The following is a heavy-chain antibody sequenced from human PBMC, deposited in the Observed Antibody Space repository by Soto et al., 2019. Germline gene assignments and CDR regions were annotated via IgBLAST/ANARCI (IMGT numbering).Heavy chain of an antibody. CDR1: GYTFSAYD. J-gene: IGHJ6*02. V-gene: IGHV1-18*01. D-gene: IGHD3-10*01. Sequence: ASVKVSCKTSGYTFSAYDIYWVRQAPGQGLEWMGWIRAYNGDTNYAQKFQTRVTMTTDKSTDTAYMDLRSLTSDDTALYSCARAGAAPYYYYGLDVWGQGTTVTVSS. CDR2: IRAYNGDT. CDR3: ARAGAAPYYYYGLDV.